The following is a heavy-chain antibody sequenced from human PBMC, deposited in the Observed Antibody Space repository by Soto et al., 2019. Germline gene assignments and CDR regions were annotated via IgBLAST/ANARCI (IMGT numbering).Heavy chain of an antibody. D-gene: IGHD2-21*01. CDR3: ARLGAYYQSLDP. V-gene: IGHV4-39*01. CDR2: VFYLGSA. CDR1: GGSMRSSTYF. J-gene: IGHJ5*02. Sequence: SDTLSLTCTVSGGSMRSSTYFWGWILHPPGKGLEWIGNVFYLGSASYNPSLKSRVTISVDTSKSQFYVRLSSVTAADTGVYYCARLGAYYQSLDPWGPGTLVTVSS.